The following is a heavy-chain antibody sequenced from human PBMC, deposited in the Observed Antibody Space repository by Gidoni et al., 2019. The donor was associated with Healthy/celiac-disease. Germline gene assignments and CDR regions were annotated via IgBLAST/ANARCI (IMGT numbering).Heavy chain of an antibody. CDR1: GFPFSNAS. CDR2: IKSKTDGGTT. V-gene: IGHV3-15*01. D-gene: IGHD5-12*01. J-gene: IGHJ6*03. CDR3: PTVGRPDEWLRLLDYYYMDV. Sequence: EVQLVESGGGLVTPGGALRLSCAASGFPFSNASMSLVRQAPGKGLEWVGRIKSKTDGGTTDYAAPVKGRFTISRDDSKNTLYLQMNSLKTEDTAVYYCPTVGRPDEWLRLLDYYYMDVWGKGTTVTVSS.